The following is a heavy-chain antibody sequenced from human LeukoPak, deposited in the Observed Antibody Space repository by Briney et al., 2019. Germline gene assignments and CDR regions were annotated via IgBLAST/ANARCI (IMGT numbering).Heavy chain of an antibody. Sequence: PSETLSLTCAVSGDSISSGDYSCSWLRQPSGKGLEWGGYIFHSGNSYYNPSLKSRVTISVDKSKNQFSLRLTSVTAADTAVYYCARELWFVNAPGSWLDLWAREPWSPPPQ. V-gene: IGHV4-30-2*01. J-gene: IGHJ5*02. CDR1: GDSISSGDYS. D-gene: IGHD3-10*01. CDR2: IFHSGNS. CDR3: ARELWFVNAPGSWLDL.